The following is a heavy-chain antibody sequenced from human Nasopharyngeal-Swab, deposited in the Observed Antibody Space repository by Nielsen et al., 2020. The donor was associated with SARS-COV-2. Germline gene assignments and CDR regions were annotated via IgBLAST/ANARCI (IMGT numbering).Heavy chain of an antibody. V-gene: IGHV1-18*01. D-gene: IGHD2-15*01. CDR2: IVVGSGNT. J-gene: IGHJ5*01. CDR3: ARSQYCSGGSCYSGNWFDP. Sequence: WVRQAPGQRLEWIGWIVVGSGNTNYAQKLQGRVTMTTDTSTSTAYMELRSLRSDDTAVYYCARSQYCSGGSCYSGNWFDPWGQGTLVTVSS.